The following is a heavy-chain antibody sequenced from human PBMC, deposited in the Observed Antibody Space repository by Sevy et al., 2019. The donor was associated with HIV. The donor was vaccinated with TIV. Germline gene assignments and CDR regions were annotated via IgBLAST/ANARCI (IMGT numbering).Heavy chain of an antibody. CDR1: GYSFTDYY. V-gene: IGHV1-2*02. D-gene: IGHD5-18*01. CDR3: ARARRVTTVYYYYGMDV. J-gene: IGHJ6*02. Sequence: ASVKVSCKASGYSFTDYYIHWVQQAPGQGLEWMAWINPKNDVTNYAQKFQGRVTMTRDTSTSTAYMELTRLRSDDTAVYYCARARRVTTVYYYYGMDVWGQGTTVTVSS. CDR2: INPKNDVT.